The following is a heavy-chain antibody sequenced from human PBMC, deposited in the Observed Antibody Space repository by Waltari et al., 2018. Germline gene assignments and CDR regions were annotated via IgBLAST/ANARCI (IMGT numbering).Heavy chain of an antibody. CDR3: ARYYYDFLYYFDY. J-gene: IGHJ4*02. Sequence: EVQLVESGGGLVQPGGSLRLSCAASGFAFSTFRMGWVRQAPGKGLEWVANIKEDGSEKYYVDSVKGRLTISRDNAKNSLYLQMNSLRGEDTAVYYCARYYYDFLYYFDYWGQGALVTVSS. CDR2: IKEDGSEK. CDR1: GFAFSTFR. V-gene: IGHV3-7*01. D-gene: IGHD3-22*01.